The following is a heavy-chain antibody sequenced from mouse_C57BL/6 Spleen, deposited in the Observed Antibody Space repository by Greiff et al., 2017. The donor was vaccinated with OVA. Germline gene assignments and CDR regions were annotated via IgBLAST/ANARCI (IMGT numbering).Heavy chain of an antibody. V-gene: IGHV5-17*01. Sequence: EVKLVESGGGLVKPGGSLKLSCAASGFTFSDYGMHWVRQAPEKGLEWVAYISSGSSTIYYADTVKGRFTISRDNAKNTLFLQMTSLRSEDTAMYYCARSPYYFFDYWGQGTTLTVSS. CDR3: ARSPYYFFDY. CDR2: ISSGSSTI. D-gene: IGHD1-1*01. J-gene: IGHJ2*01. CDR1: GFTFSDYG.